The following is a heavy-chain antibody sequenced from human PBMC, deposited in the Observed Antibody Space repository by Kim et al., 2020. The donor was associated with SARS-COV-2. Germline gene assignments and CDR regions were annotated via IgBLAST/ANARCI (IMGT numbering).Heavy chain of an antibody. CDR2: IPTIFRHI. J-gene: IGHJ4*02. V-gene: IGHV3-11*01. CDR3: ARAPYSSGWIFDY. CDR1: GFTFSDYY. D-gene: IGHD6-19*01. Sequence: GGSLRLSCTVSGFTFSDYYMSWIRQAPGKGLDWTSYIPTIFRHIHYADSVKGLFTISRDNAKPSLYLQMNNLRAEDTAVYYCARAPYSSGWIFDYWGQGTLVTVSS.